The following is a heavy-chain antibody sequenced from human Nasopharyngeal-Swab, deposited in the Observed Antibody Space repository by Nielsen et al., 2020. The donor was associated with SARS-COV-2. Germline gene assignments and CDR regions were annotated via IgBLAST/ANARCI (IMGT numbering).Heavy chain of an antibody. CDR1: GFTFSRFG. CDR3: ARDAPAHYGAFY. CDR2: IAHDASNE. V-gene: IGHV3-30*03. Sequence: GGSLRLSCAASGFTFSRFGMPWFRQAPGKGLEWVAFIAHDASNEYYGDSVKGRFSISRDSSKNTLYLQMDSLRGEDTAVYYCARDAPAHYGAFYWGRGTLVTVSS. D-gene: IGHD4-17*01. J-gene: IGHJ4*02.